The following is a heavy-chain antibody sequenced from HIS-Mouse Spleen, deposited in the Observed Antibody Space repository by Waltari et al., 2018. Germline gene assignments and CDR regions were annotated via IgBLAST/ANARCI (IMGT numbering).Heavy chain of an antibody. CDR3: AREIPYSSSWYDWYFDL. J-gene: IGHJ2*01. Sequence: QLQLQASGPGLVKPSETLSLTCTVAGGSLSRSSYYLGWFRQPPGKGLEWIGSIYSSGSTYYNPSLKSRVTISVDTSKNQFSLKLSSVTAADTAVYYCAREIPYSSSWYDWYFDLWGRGTLVTVSS. CDR1: GGSLSRSSYY. D-gene: IGHD6-13*01. V-gene: IGHV4-39*07. CDR2: IYSSGST.